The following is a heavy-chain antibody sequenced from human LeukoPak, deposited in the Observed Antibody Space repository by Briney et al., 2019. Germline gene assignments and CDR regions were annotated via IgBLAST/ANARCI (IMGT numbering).Heavy chain of an antibody. J-gene: IGHJ4*02. Sequence: KPSQTLSLTCAISRDSVSSNNAACNWIRQSPSRVLEWLGRTYYRQKLYNDYAVSVRSRITSKPDTPKNQFSLQLNSVTPEDTAMYFCARSKGHLDSWGQGTLVTVSS. CDR2: TYYRQKLYN. V-gene: IGHV6-1*01. CDR3: ARSKGHLDS. CDR1: RDSVSSNNAA.